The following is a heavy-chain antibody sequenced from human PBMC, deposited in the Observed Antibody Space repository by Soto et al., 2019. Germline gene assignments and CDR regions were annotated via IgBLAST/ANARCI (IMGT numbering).Heavy chain of an antibody. CDR1: GGSISNNNYY. CDR2: IKYSGNT. D-gene: IGHD6-19*01. CDR3: ARHAVTGGWFVHCDH. J-gene: IGHJ4*02. V-gene: IGHV4-39*01. Sequence: QLQLQESGPGLVKPSETLSLTCTVSGGSISNNNYYWGWIRQPPGKGLEWIGSIKYSGNTYYNPSLKSRVTISVDTAKNHFSLKLNSVTAADTAVYYCARHAVTGGWFVHCDHWGQGTLVTVSS.